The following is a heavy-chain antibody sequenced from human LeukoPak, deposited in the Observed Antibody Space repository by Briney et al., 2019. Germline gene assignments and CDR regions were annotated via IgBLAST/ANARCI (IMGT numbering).Heavy chain of an antibody. J-gene: IGHJ4*02. CDR1: GGSFSGYY. V-gene: IGHV4-59*01. Sequence: SETLSLTCAVYGGSFSGYYWGWIRQPPGKGLEWIGYIYYSGSTNYNPSLKSRVTISVDTSKNQFSLKLSSVTAADTAVYYCASDCSGGSCYDYWGQGTLVTVSS. CDR3: ASDCSGGSCYDY. CDR2: IYYSGST. D-gene: IGHD2-15*01.